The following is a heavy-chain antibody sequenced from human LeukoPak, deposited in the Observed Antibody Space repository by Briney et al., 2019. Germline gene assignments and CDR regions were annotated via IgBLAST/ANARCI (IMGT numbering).Heavy chain of an antibody. D-gene: IGHD5-12*01. CDR2: INSDGTDT. CDR3: ARVPSGYEPHFDY. Sequence: GGSLRLSCAASGFSFSSYWMHWVRQAPGEGLVWVSHINSDGTDTNYADSVKGRFTISRDNAKNTLYLQMNSLRAEDTAVYFCARVPSGYEPHFDYWGQGILVTVSS. J-gene: IGHJ4*02. CDR1: GFSFSSYW. V-gene: IGHV3-74*01.